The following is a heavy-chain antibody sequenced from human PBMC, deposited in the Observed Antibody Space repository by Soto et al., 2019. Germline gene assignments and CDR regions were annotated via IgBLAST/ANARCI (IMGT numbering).Heavy chain of an antibody. Sequence: TLSLTCAVYGGSFSGYYWSWIRQPPGKGLEWIGEINHSGSTNYNPSLKSRVTISVDTSKNQFSLKLSSVTAADTAVYYCARLPYYDILTGKTKFDYWGQGTLVTVSS. V-gene: IGHV4-34*01. CDR1: GGSFSGYY. CDR2: INHSGST. D-gene: IGHD3-9*01. J-gene: IGHJ4*02. CDR3: ARLPYYDILTGKTKFDY.